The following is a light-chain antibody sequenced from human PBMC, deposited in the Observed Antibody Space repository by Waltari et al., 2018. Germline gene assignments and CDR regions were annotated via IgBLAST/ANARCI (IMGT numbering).Light chain of an antibody. CDR3: QQYGSSPRYT. J-gene: IGKJ2*01. CDR2: GAS. CDR1: QSVSSSY. Sequence: EIVWTQSPGTLSLSPGERATLSCRASQSVSSSYLAWYQQKPGQAPRLLIYGASSRATGIPDRFSGSGSGTDFTLTLSRLEPEDFAVYYCQQYGSSPRYTFGQGTKLEIK. V-gene: IGKV3-20*01.